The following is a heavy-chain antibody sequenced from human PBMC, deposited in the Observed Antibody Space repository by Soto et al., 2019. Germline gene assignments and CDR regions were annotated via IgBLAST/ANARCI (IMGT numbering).Heavy chain of an antibody. Sequence: QVHLVQSGAEVKKPGASVKVSCKCSGYTFTSYGITWVRQAPGQGLEWMGWISAHNGNTNCAQKLQGRGTVTRGTSTSTDYMELRSLRSDDTAVYYCARGRYGDYWGQGALVTVSS. CDR3: ARGRYGDY. CDR1: GYTFTSYG. CDR2: ISAHNGNT. V-gene: IGHV1-18*01. D-gene: IGHD1-1*01. J-gene: IGHJ4*02.